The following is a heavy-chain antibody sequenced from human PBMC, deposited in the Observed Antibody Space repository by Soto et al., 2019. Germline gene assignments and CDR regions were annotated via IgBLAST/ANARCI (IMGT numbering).Heavy chain of an antibody. J-gene: IGHJ4*02. CDR2: IYPGDSDT. CDR1: GYRFTTYW. CDR3: ARYSGSYWHYLDF. V-gene: IGHV5-51*01. Sequence: PGESLKISCKGSGYRFTTYWIGWVRQMPEKGLEWIGTIYPGDSDTKYSSAFRGHVTISADTSVSTAYLQWRSLEATDSAIYYCARYSGSYWHYLDFWGQGTLVTVSS. D-gene: IGHD1-26*01.